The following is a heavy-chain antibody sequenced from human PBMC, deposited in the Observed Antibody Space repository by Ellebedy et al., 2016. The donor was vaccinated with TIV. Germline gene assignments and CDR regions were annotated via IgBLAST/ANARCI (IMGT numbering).Heavy chain of an antibody. CDR2: MNPNSGDT. Sequence: AASVKVSCKASGYSFTNYDINWVRQATGQGLEWMGWMNPNSGDTGSAQKFQGRVIMTRSTSTGTAYLELRSLRSEDTAVYYCARHYYDAFDIWGQGTMVTVSS. V-gene: IGHV1-8*01. CDR1: GYSFTNYD. CDR3: ARHYYDAFDI. D-gene: IGHD2-21*01. J-gene: IGHJ3*02.